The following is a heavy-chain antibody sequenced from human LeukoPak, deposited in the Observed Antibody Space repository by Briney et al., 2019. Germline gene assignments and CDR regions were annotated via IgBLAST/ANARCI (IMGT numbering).Heavy chain of an antibody. CDR1: GGVFTTYA. CDR3: TIIPNVILFTHYFEY. V-gene: IGHV1-69*11. D-gene: IGHD2-21*01. CDR2: IIPFLGTT. J-gene: IGHJ4*02. Sequence: SVTVSFKASGGVFTTYAISWVRQAPGQGLEWMGRIIPFLGTTNYSQKFQGRVTITADEPTRTAYMELTYVRSDDTAVYYCTIIPNVILFTHYFEYWGQGTLVTVSS.